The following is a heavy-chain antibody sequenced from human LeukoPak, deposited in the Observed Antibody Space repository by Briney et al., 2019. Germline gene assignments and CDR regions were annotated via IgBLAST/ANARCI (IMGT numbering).Heavy chain of an antibody. Sequence: GESLKISCQASGYTFTTSWIGWVRQMPGKGLEWMGIIYPGDSTTRYIPSFEGQVTISVDKSIDTAYLQWRSLKASDTAMYYCARLRGYGGIEYYFDYWGQGTLVTVSS. CDR3: ARLRGYGGIEYYFDY. J-gene: IGHJ4*02. V-gene: IGHV5-51*01. CDR2: IYPGDSTT. D-gene: IGHD4-23*01. CDR1: GYTFTTSW.